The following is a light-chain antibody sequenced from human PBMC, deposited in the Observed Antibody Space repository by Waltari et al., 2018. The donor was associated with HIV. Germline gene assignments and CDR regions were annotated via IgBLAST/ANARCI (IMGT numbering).Light chain of an antibody. J-gene: IGKJ1*01. CDR3: MQDLETPPT. CDR1: QSLLHTNGNYY. Sequence: VMHPSPFSLPVTAGEPTSISCCSRQSLLHTNGNYYLEWYQQKPGQSPQLLIYLGSSRESGVPDRFSGSGSGTNFTLTISRLEAEDVGVYYCMQDLETPPTFGQGTKLEI. V-gene: IGKV2-28*01. CDR2: LGS.